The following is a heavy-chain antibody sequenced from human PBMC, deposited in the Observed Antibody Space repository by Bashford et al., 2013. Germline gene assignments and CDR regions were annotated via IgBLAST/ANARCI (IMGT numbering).Heavy chain of an antibody. V-gene: IGHV3-9*01. CDR1: GFTFDAYA. CDR3: AKDFSYYGSGTYRGSDY. CDR2: IDWTGGSL. D-gene: IGHD3-10*01. J-gene: IGHJ4*02. Sequence: HSGGSLRLSCAVSGFTFDAYAMHWVRQAPGKGLEWVSGIDWTGGSLGYADSVKDRFTIFRDNAKNSLSLQMNSLRPEDTALYYCAKDFSYYGSGTYRGSDYWGQGTLVTVSS.